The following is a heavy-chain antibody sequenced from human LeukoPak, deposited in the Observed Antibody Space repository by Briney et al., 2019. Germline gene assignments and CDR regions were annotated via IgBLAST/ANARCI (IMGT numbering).Heavy chain of an antibody. CDR2: INQDGTEK. V-gene: IGHV3-7*01. CDR1: GFTFNTYS. Sequence: GGSLRLSCVASGFTFNTYSMNWARQAPGEGLEWGANINQDGTEKYYVDSVKGRFTISRDNAKNSLDLQMNSLRVEDTGIYYCVKVAKYYYGSETYYFFEHWGQGTPVTASS. D-gene: IGHD3-10*01. CDR3: VKVAKYYYGSETYYFFEH. J-gene: IGHJ4*02.